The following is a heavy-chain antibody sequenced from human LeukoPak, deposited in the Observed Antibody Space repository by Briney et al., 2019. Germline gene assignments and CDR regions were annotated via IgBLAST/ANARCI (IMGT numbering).Heavy chain of an antibody. CDR1: GFTFSSYA. J-gene: IGHJ5*02. CDR2: ISGSGGST. CDR3: AKDREWLFFDNWFDP. Sequence: GGSLRLSCAASGFTFSSYAMSWVRQAPGKGLEWVSAISGSGGSTYYADSVKGRFTISRDNSKNTLYLQMNSLRAEDTAVYYFAKDREWLFFDNWFDPWGQGTLVTVSS. V-gene: IGHV3-23*01. D-gene: IGHD3-3*01.